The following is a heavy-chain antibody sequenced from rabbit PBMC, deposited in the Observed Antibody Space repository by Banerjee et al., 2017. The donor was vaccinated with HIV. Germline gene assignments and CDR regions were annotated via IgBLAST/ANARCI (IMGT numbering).Heavy chain of an antibody. CDR1: GFSFSSSYY. V-gene: IGHV1S40*01. Sequence: QSLEESGGDLVKPGASLTLTCTASGFSFSSSYYMCWVRQAPGKGLEWIACIYAGSSGSTYYASWAKGRFTISKTSSTTVTLQMTSLTAADTATYFCARDPGYAGYGHNLWGPGTLVTVS. J-gene: IGHJ4*01. CDR3: ARDPGYAGYGHNL. D-gene: IGHD7-1*01. CDR2: IYAGSSGST.